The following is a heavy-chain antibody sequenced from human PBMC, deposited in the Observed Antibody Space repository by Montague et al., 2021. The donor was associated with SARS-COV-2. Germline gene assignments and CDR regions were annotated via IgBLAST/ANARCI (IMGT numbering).Heavy chain of an antibody. CDR3: ARTEYNWNDWFDP. Sequence: SETLSLTCSVSGGSISSYYWSWIRQSPGKGLEWIGYIFHSGITDHGPSLKSRVTISVDMSKNQFSLQLNSVTAADSAVYYCARTEYNWNDWFDPWGQGTLVTVSS. CDR1: GGSISSYY. V-gene: IGHV4-59*13. D-gene: IGHD1-20*01. CDR2: IFHSGIT. J-gene: IGHJ5*02.